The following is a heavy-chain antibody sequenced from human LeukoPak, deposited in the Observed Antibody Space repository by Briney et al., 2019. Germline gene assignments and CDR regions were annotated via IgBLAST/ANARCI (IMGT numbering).Heavy chain of an antibody. CDR3: ARDLSSGWYFLGAFDI. CDR1: GFTFSSFW. D-gene: IGHD6-19*01. CDR2: IKQDGGEK. V-gene: IGHV3-7*01. Sequence: GGSLRLSCAASGFTFSSFWMNWVRQAPGKGLEWVANIKQDGGEKYYVDSVKGRFTISRDNAKNSLYLQMNSLRAEDTAVYYCARDLSSGWYFLGAFDIWGQGTMVTVSS. J-gene: IGHJ3*02.